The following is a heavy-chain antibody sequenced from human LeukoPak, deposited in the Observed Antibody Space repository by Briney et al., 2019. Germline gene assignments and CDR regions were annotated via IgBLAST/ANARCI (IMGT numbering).Heavy chain of an antibody. CDR2: IQYSGTT. V-gene: IGHV4-59*01. CDR3: ARDRAAGTLDF. Sequence: SETLSLTCTVSSGSIIGYYWAWLRQPPGKGLEWIGYIQYSGTTEYNPPLASRATISVDTAKDQFSLNLRSVTAADTAVYYCARDRAAGTLDFWGQGTLVTVSS. D-gene: IGHD6-13*01. CDR1: SGSIIGYY. J-gene: IGHJ4*02.